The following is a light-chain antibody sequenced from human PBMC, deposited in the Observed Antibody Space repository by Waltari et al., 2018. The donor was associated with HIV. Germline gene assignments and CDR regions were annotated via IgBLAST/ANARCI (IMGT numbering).Light chain of an antibody. J-gene: IGLJ3*02. Sequence: QSVLTQPPSASGTPGQRVTISCSGSSSNIGSNYVYWYKQLPGTAPKLLIYRNNQRPSGVPDRFSGSKSGTSASVAISGLRSEDEADYYCAAWDDSLSAHWVFGGGTKLTVL. CDR1: SSNIGSNY. CDR2: RNN. V-gene: IGLV1-47*01. CDR3: AAWDDSLSAHWV.